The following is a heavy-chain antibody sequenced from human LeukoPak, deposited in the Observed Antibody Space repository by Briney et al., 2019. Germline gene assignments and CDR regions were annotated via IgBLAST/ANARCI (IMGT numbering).Heavy chain of an antibody. CDR3: ASLSSGAAFDV. V-gene: IGHV4-4*07. Sequence: SETLSLTCTVSGAYINNYYLTWIRQPAAQGLEWIGRLHATESAIYNPSLKGRGTMSLDTSKAQLSLTLTSVTAADSAVYYCASLSSGAAFDVWGQGTVVTVSS. D-gene: IGHD3-22*01. CDR2: LHATESA. CDR1: GAYINNYY. J-gene: IGHJ3*01.